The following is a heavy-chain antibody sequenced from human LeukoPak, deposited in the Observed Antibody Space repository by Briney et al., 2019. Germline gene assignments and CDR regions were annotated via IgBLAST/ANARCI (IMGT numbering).Heavy chain of an antibody. J-gene: IGHJ4*02. D-gene: IGHD6-19*01. CDR3: ARAAPWGFSSGWYDY. CDR1: GGTFSSYA. V-gene: IGHV1-69*13. CDR2: IIPIFGTA. Sequence: ASVKVSCKASGGTFSSYAISWVRQAPGQGLEWMGGIIPIFGTANYAQKFQGRVTITADESTSTAYMELSSLRSEDTAVYYCARAAPWGFSSGWYDYWGQGTLVTVSS.